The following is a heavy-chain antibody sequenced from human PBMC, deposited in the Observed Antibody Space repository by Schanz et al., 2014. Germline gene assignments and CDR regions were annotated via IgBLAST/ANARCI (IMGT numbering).Heavy chain of an antibody. CDR1: GFTFSPYW. V-gene: IGHV3-74*01. CDR2: INGDGSNT. D-gene: IGHD3-10*01. Sequence: VQLVDSGGGLVKPGGSLRLSCGSSGFTFSPYWMHWVRQAPGKGLVWVSRINGDGSNTNYADSVKGRFTISRDNAKNTLYLQMNSLRAEDTAVYYCAKDGPGGSGSYSADGGMDVWGQGTTVTVSS. CDR3: AKDGPGGSGSYSADGGMDV. J-gene: IGHJ6*02.